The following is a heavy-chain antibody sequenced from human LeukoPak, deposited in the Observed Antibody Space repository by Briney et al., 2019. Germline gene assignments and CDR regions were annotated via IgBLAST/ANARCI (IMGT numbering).Heavy chain of an antibody. CDR2: ISSSSSYI. Sequence: PGGSLRLSCAASGFTFSSYSMNGVRQAPAKGLEWVSSISSSSSYIYYADSVKGRFTISRDNAKNSLYLQMNSLRAEDTAVYYCARDRRGSYYNVDYYYYMDVWGKGTTVTVSS. J-gene: IGHJ6*03. V-gene: IGHV3-21*01. CDR1: GFTFSSYS. D-gene: IGHD3-10*01. CDR3: ARDRRGSYYNVDYYYYMDV.